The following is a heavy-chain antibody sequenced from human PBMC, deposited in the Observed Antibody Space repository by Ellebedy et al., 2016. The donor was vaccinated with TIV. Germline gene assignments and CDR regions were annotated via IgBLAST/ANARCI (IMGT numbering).Heavy chain of an antibody. CDR3: ARALTPRSSFYGSGSPTPPDY. CDR1: GYTFTGNY. D-gene: IGHD3-10*01. CDR2: INPNNGGT. V-gene: IGHV1-2*04. J-gene: IGHJ4*02. Sequence: AASVKVSCKASGYTFTGNYMHWVRQAPGQGIEWVGWINPNNGGTNYAKMFQGWVTMTRDTSISTAYLELSSLKSDDTAVYYCARALTPRSSFYGSGSPTPPDYWGQGTLVTVSS.